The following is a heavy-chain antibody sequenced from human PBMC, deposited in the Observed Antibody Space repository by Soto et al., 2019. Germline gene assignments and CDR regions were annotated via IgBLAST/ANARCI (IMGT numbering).Heavy chain of an antibody. D-gene: IGHD2-21*01. J-gene: IGHJ3*01. CDR2: ISSDGSKQ. Sequence: QVQLVESGGGVVQPGRSLRLSCAASGFMFSPYAMHWVRQAPGKGLEWVAVISSDGSKQYYADSVKGRFTISRDNPNNTLYLQMDRLRDGDMAGYYCAKMGACGSVNCYRAFDVWGQGTMVTVS. V-gene: IGHV3-30*18. CDR3: AKMGACGSVNCYRAFDV. CDR1: GFMFSPYA.